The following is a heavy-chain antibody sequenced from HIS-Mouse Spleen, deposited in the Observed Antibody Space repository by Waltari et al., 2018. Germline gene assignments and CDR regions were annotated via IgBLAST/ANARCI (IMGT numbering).Heavy chain of an antibody. CDR1: GFTVSSNY. D-gene: IGHD1-26*01. Sequence: EVQLVESGGGLVQPGGSLRLSCAASGFTVSSNYMSWVRQAPGKGMEWVYVIYSGGSTYYADSVKGRFTISRDNSKNTLYLQMNSLRAEDTAVYYCASGSYYYYYGMDVWGQGTTVTVSS. V-gene: IGHV3-66*01. CDR2: IYSGGST. CDR3: ASGSYYYYYGMDV. J-gene: IGHJ6*02.